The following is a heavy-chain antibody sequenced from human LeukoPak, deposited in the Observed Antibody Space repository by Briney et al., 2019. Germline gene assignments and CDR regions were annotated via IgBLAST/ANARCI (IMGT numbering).Heavy chain of an antibody. Sequence: GGSLRLSCAASGFTFSSYGIHWVRQAPGKGLESVAHISYNGTNKYYADSVKGRFTISRDNSKNTLSLQMNSLRAEDTAVYYCTRDRGTRALDYWGQGTLVTVSS. CDR1: GFTFSSYG. CDR3: TRDRGTRALDY. CDR2: ISYNGTNK. V-gene: IGHV3-33*01. J-gene: IGHJ4*02. D-gene: IGHD1-14*01.